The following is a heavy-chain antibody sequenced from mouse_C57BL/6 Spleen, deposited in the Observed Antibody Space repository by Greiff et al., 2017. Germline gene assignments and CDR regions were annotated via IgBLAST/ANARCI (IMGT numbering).Heavy chain of an antibody. Sequence: VQLQQSGAELVKPGASVKISCKASGYAFSSYWMNWVKQRPGQGLEWFGQIYPGDGDTNYNGKFKGKATLTADKSSSTAYMQLSSLTSEDSAVYFCAKGDYGNSWFAYWGQVTLVTVSA. V-gene: IGHV1-80*01. J-gene: IGHJ3*01. CDR2: IYPGDGDT. D-gene: IGHD2-1*01. CDR1: GYAFSSYW. CDR3: AKGDYGNSWFAY.